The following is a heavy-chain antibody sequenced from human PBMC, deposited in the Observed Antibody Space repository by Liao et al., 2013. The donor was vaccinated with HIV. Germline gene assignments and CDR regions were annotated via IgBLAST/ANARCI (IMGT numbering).Heavy chain of an antibody. D-gene: IGHD1-7*01. CDR1: GGAISNYY. J-gene: IGHJ5*02. Sequence: QVQLQESGPGLVKPSETLSLTCSVSGGAISNYYWSWIRQPAGKGLEWIGRIHSTGFTSYNPSFESRITMSVDSSKNQLSLKLTSVTAADTAVYFCARSPLRTGTTLWFDPWGQGTLVTVSS. CDR3: ARSPLRTGTTLWFDP. V-gene: IGHV4-4*07. CDR2: IHSTGFT.